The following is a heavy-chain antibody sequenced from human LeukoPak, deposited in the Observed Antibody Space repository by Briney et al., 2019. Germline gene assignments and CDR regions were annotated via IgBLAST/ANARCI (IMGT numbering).Heavy chain of an antibody. CDR1: GDSISSSSYY. Sequence: SETLSLTCTVSGDSISSSSYYWGWIRQPPGMGLEWIGNIYYSGSTYYNPSLKSRVTISVDTSKNQFFLKLSSVTAADTAVYYCVSRRSLQWLAELDYWGQGTLVTVSS. D-gene: IGHD6-19*01. CDR3: VSRRSLQWLAELDY. J-gene: IGHJ4*02. CDR2: IYYSGST. V-gene: IGHV4-39*01.